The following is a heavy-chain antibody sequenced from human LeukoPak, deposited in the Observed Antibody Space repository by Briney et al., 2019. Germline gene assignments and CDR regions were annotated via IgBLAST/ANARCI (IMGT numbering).Heavy chain of an antibody. Sequence: GGSLRLSCAASGFTFSSYAMSWVRQAPGKGLEWVSAISGSGGSTYYADSVKGRFTISRDNSKNTLYLQMNSLRAEDTAVYYCAKMASYYDSSSYYNQDFDYWGQGTLVTVSS. J-gene: IGHJ4*02. V-gene: IGHV3-23*01. CDR1: GFTFSSYA. CDR3: AKMASYYDSSSYYNQDFDY. D-gene: IGHD3-22*01. CDR2: ISGSGGST.